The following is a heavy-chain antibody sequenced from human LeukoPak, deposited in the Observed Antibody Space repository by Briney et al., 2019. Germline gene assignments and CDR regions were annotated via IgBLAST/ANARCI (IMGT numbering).Heavy chain of an antibody. Sequence: GGSLRLSCAASGFTFSRYSMTWVRQAPGKGLEWVSSISSSSSYIYYEDSVKGRFTISRDNAKNSLYLQMNSLRAEDTALYYCARGLRFLEWLSGFDYRGQGTLVTVSS. V-gene: IGHV3-21*04. CDR3: ARGLRFLEWLSGFDY. CDR1: GFTFSRYS. CDR2: ISSSSSYI. D-gene: IGHD3-3*01. J-gene: IGHJ4*02.